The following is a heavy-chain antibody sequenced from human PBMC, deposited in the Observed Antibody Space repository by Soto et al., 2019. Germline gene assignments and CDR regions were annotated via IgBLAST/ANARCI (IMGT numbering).Heavy chain of an antibody. J-gene: IGHJ4*02. CDR3: ARGKRLSRAPYYYFDY. D-gene: IGHD1-26*01. Sequence: PGRSSETLSLTCAVHGGSFSGYYWSWIRQPPGKGLEWIGEINHSGSTNYNPSLKSRVAISVDTSKNQFSLKLSSVTAADTAVYYCARGKRLSRAPYYYFDYWGQGTLVTVSS. CDR2: INHSGST. V-gene: IGHV4-34*01. CDR1: GGSFSGYY.